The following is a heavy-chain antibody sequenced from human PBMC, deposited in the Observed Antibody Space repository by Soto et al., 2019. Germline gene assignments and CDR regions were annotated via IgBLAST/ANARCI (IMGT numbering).Heavy chain of an antibody. CDR1: GGSISSGGYY. D-gene: IGHD3-16*02. Sequence: SETLSLTCTVSGGSISSGGYYWSWIRQHPGKGLEWIGYIYYSGSTYYNPSLKSRVTISVDTSKNQFSLKLSSVTAADTAVYYCARANYIWGSYRRYYFDYWGQGTLVTVSS. J-gene: IGHJ4*02. CDR2: IYYSGST. CDR3: ARANYIWGSYRRYYFDY. V-gene: IGHV4-31*03.